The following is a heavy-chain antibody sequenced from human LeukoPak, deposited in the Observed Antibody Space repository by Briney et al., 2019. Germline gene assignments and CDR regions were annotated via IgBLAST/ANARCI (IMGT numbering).Heavy chain of an antibody. CDR1: GGSISSGGYS. J-gene: IGHJ4*02. Sequence: SETLSLTCAVSGGSISSGGYSWSWIRQPPGKGLEWIGYIYHSGSTNYNPSLKSRVTISVDTSKNQFSLKLSSVTAADTAVYYCARAVAGRQRLDYWGQGTLVTVSS. V-gene: IGHV4-30-2*01. D-gene: IGHD6-19*01. CDR2: IYHSGST. CDR3: ARAVAGRQRLDY.